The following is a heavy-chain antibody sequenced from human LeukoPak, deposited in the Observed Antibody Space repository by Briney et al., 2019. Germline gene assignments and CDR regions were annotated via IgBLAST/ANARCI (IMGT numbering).Heavy chain of an antibody. D-gene: IGHD3-22*01. CDR2: IYYSGST. CDR1: GGSISSSSYY. CDR3: ASWGYYYDSSGFWFDP. J-gene: IGHJ5*02. V-gene: IGHV4-39*01. Sequence: PSETLSLTCTVSGGSISSSSYYWGWIRQPPGTGLEWIGSIYYSGSTYYNPSLKSRVTISVDTSKNQFSLKLSSVTAADTAVNYCASWGYYYDSSGFWFDPWGQGTLVTVSS.